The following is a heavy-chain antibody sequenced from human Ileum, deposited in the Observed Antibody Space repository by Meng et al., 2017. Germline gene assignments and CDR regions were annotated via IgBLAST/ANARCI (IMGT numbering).Heavy chain of an antibody. CDR3: AKDTYYYDSSGYPTFDY. D-gene: IGHD3-22*01. Sequence: EVQLLESGGGLVQPGGSLRLSCAASGFIFSSYAMSWVRQAPGKGLEWVSAISGSGGSTYYADSVKGRFTISRDNSKNTLYLQMNSLRAEDTAVYYCAKDTYYYDSSGYPTFDYWGQGTLVTVSS. CDR1: GFIFSSYA. V-gene: IGHV3-23*01. CDR2: ISGSGGST. J-gene: IGHJ4*02.